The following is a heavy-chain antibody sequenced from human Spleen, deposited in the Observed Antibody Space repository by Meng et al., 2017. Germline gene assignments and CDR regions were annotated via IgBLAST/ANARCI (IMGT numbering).Heavy chain of an antibody. CDR1: GCSISRGDYF. CDR2: IYYSGTT. D-gene: IGHD2-2*01. J-gene: IGHJ5*02. Sequence: QLQLQESDAGLVKPSQALSLTCTVSGCSISRGDYFWSWIRQPPGKGLEWIGYIYYSGTTYYKPSLKSRVIISVASSKNQFSLKLSSVTAADTAMYFCARVEYQLLEFDPWGQGILVTVSS. CDR3: ARVEYQLLEFDP. V-gene: IGHV4-30-4*01.